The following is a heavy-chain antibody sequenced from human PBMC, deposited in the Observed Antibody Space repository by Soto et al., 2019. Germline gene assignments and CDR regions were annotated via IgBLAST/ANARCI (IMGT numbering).Heavy chain of an antibody. CDR2: TYYRSNWYT. Sequence: PSQPLSLTCAISGDSVSTNSATWDWIRQSPSSGFEWLGRTYYRSNWYTDYAVSVKGRITISPDTSNNQLSLQLNSVTPDDTAVYYCARLIGNSWLDSWGQGTLVTVSS. CDR3: ARLIGNSWLDS. CDR1: GDSVSTNSAT. J-gene: IGHJ5*01. V-gene: IGHV6-1*01. D-gene: IGHD2-8*01.